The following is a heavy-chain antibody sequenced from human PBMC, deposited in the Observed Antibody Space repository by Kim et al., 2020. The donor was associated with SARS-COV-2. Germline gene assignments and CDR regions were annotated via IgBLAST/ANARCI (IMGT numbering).Heavy chain of an antibody. CDR3: ARDTLYGMDV. V-gene: IGHV4-59*13. CDR2: IYYSGST. CDR1: GGSISSYY. J-gene: IGHJ6*02. Sequence: SETLSLTCTVSGGSISSYYWSWIRQPPGKGLEWIGYIYYSGSTNYNPSLKSRVTISVDTSKNQFSLKLSSVTAADTAVYYCARDTLYGMDVWGQWTTVTVSS.